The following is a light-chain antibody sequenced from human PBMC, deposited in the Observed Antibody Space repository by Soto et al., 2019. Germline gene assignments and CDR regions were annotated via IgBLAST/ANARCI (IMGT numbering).Light chain of an antibody. CDR3: GAWDDNLSAGV. CDR2: DNN. V-gene: IGLV1-51*01. CDR1: SSNIATSM. Sequence: QSVLTQPPSMSAAPGQKVTISCSGSSSNIATSMVSWYQQLPGTAPRLLIYDNNKRPSGIPDRFSGSKSGTSATLGITGLQAGDEAYYYCGAWDDNLSAGVFGGGTKVTVL. J-gene: IGLJ2*01.